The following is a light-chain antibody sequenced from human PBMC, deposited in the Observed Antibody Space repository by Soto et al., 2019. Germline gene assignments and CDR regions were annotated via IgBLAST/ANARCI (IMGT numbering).Light chain of an antibody. J-gene: IGKJ2*01. Sequence: EIVMTQSPATLSLSPGDRATLSCRASQSVSSNLAWYQQKPGQAPRLLIYGASTRATGIPARFSGSGSGTEFTLTIDSLQSEDFAVNYCQQYSSWPPYTFGQGTKLEI. V-gene: IGKV3-15*01. CDR2: GAS. CDR3: QQYSSWPPYT. CDR1: QSVSSN.